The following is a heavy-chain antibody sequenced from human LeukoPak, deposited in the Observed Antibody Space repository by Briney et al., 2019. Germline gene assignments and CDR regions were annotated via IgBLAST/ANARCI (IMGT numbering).Heavy chain of an antibody. CDR3: ARDSKWGYSYSFGAFDI. J-gene: IGHJ3*02. CDR1: GDSVSSNSAA. Sequence: PSQTLSLTCAISGDSVSSNSAAWNWIRQSPSRGLEWLGRTYYRSKWYNDYAVSVKSRITINPDTSKNQFSLQLNSVTPEDTAVYYCARDSKWGYSYSFGAFDIWGQGTMVTVSS. V-gene: IGHV6-1*01. D-gene: IGHD5-18*01. CDR2: TYYRSKWYN.